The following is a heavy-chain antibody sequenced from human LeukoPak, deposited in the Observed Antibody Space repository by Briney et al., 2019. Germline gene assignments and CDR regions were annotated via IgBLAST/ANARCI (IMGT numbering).Heavy chain of an antibody. V-gene: IGHV4-34*01. CDR3: ARAYDFWSGYSYYFDY. J-gene: IGHJ4*02. CDR1: GGSFSGYY. D-gene: IGHD3-3*01. Sequence: PSETLSLTCAVYGGSFSGYYWSWIRQPPGKGLEWIGEINHSGSTNYNPSLKSRVTISVDTSKNQFSLKLSSVTAADTAVYYCARAYDFWSGYSYYFDYWGQGTLVTVSS. CDR2: INHSGST.